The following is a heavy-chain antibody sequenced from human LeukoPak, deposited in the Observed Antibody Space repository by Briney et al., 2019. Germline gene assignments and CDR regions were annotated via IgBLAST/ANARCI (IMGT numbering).Heavy chain of an antibody. Sequence: GGSLRLSCAASGFTFSSYVMSWVRQAPGKGLDWVSVISGSGGTTYYADSVKGRFTISRDHSKNTLYLQMNSLRAEDTAIYYCAKDSSTTVTTKGGPRRSFDYWGLGTLVTVSS. J-gene: IGHJ4*02. D-gene: IGHD4-17*01. CDR1: GFTFSSYV. V-gene: IGHV3-23*01. CDR3: AKDSSTTVTTKGGPRRSFDY. CDR2: ISGSGGTT.